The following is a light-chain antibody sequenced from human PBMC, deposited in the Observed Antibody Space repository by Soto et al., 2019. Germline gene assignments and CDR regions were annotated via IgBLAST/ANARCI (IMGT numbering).Light chain of an antibody. CDR2: GAS. V-gene: IGKV3-20*01. Sequence: EIVLTQSPGTLYLYPGERATLSCRASQSVSSNYLAWYQQKPGQAPRLLIYGASSRATGIPDRFSGSGSGTDFTLTIRRLEPEDFAVYYCQQYGSSYPWTFGQGTKVDIK. J-gene: IGKJ1*01. CDR3: QQYGSSYPWT. CDR1: QSVSSNY.